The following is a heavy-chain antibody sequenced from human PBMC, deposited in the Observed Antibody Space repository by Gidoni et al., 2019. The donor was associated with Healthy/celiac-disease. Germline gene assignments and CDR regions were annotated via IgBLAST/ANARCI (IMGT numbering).Heavy chain of an antibody. D-gene: IGHD6-13*01. CDR3: ARQGAAAAYNWFDP. CDR1: GSRFTSYW. Sequence: EVQLVQSGAEVKKPGESLRISCKGSGSRFTSYWSSWVRQMPGKGLEWRGRIDPSDSYTNYSPSFQGHVTISADKSISTAYLQWSSLKASDTAMYYCARQGAAAAYNWFDPWGQGTLVTVSS. CDR2: IDPSDSYT. J-gene: IGHJ5*02. V-gene: IGHV5-10-1*03.